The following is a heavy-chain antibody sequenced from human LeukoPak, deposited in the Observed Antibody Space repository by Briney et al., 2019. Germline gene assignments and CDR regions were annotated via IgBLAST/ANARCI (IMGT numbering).Heavy chain of an antibody. V-gene: IGHV3-73*01. Sequence: GGSLRLSCAASGFTFSGTAMHWVRQASGKGLEWVGRIRSKANSYATAYAASVKGMFTISRDDSKNTAYLQMYSLETEDTAVYYGTSYSSSIGVHWGQGTLVTVSS. CDR3: TSYSSSIGVH. CDR2: IRSKANSYAT. J-gene: IGHJ4*02. CDR1: GFTFSGTA. D-gene: IGHD6-6*01.